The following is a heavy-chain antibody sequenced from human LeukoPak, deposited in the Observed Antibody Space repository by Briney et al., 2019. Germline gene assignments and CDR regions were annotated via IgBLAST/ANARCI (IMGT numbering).Heavy chain of an antibody. CDR3: ARVVPPPGGPDVNYYYVRDV. D-gene: IGHD1-14*01. CDR2: IIPIFGTA. J-gene: IGHJ6*04. V-gene: IGHV1-69*13. CDR1: GGTFSSYA. Sequence: SVKVSCKASGGTFSSYAISWVRQAPGQGLEWMGGIIPIFGTANYAQKFQGRVTITADESTSTAYMELSSLRSEDTAVYYCARVVPPPGGPDVNYYYVRDVGAKGPTATVSS.